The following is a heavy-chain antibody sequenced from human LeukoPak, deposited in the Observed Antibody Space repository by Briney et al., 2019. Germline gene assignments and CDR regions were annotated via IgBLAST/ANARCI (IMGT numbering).Heavy chain of an antibody. D-gene: IGHD3-9*01. CDR3: ARVRPTDILTGYKQELDY. J-gene: IGHJ4*02. Sequence: PGGSLRLSCAASGFIFSNYEMNWVRQAPGKGLEWVAYISRGSGDIHYADSVRGRFSISRDNAKNSLHLHLSSLRAEDTAIYFCARVRPTDILTGYKQELDYWGQGTLVTVSS. CDR1: GFIFSNYE. V-gene: IGHV3-48*03. CDR2: ISRGSGDI.